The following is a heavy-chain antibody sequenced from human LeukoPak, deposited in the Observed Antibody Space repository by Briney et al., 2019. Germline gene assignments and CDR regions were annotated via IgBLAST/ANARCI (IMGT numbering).Heavy chain of an antibody. CDR2: IYYSGST. D-gene: IGHD6-19*01. Sequence: SETLSLTCTVSGGSISSYYWSWIRQPPGKGLEWIGYIYYSGSTNYNPSLKSRVTISVDTSKNQFSLNLRSVTAADTAVYYCTREAEAAQGSWGQGTLVTVSS. J-gene: IGHJ5*02. CDR3: TREAEAAQGS. CDR1: GGSISSYY. V-gene: IGHV4-59*12.